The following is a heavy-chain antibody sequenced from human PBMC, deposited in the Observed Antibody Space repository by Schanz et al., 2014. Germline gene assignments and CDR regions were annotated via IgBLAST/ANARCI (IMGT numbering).Heavy chain of an antibody. V-gene: IGHV3-23*01. Sequence: EVQLLDSGGGLVQPGGSLRLSCAASGFTFSTYAMSWVRQAPGKGLEWVSASSGSGGSTYYADSVKGRFTMSRDNSKNTLYLQMNSLRAEDTAVYYCARANYRRKINFDYWGRGTLVTVSS. D-gene: IGHD3-10*01. CDR2: SSGSGGST. J-gene: IGHJ4*02. CDR3: ARANYRRKINFDY. CDR1: GFTFSTYA.